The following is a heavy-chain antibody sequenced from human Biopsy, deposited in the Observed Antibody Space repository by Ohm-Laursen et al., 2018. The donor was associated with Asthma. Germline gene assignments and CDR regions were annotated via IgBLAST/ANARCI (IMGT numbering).Heavy chain of an antibody. J-gene: IGHJ4*01. CDR2: ISWNSGNI. Sequence: SLRLSCSASGFSFDDCAMHWVRQAPGKGLEWVPSISWNSGNIDYADSVKGRFTISRDNAKNSLYLQMQSLRPEDTAFYYCAKSADYYDSTDYLDFWGRGTLVTVSS. CDR1: GFSFDDCA. CDR3: AKSADYYDSTDYLDF. V-gene: IGHV3-9*01. D-gene: IGHD3-22*01.